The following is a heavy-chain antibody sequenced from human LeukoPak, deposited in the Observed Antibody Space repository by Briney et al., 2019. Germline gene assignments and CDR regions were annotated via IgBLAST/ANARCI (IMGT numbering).Heavy chain of an antibody. CDR1: GGSFSGYY. Sequence: PSETLSLTCAVYGGSFSGYYWSWIRQSPGKGLEWIGEINHSGSTIYNPSLKSRVTVSVDKSRSQFSLNLSSVTAADTAVYYCARGSSGWYRLRAFDIWGQGTMVTVSS. CDR2: INHSGST. V-gene: IGHV4-34*01. CDR3: ARGSSGWYRLRAFDI. J-gene: IGHJ3*02. D-gene: IGHD6-19*01.